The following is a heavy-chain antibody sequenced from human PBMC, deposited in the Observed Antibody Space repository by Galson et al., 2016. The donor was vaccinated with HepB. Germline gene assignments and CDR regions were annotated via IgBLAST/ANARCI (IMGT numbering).Heavy chain of an antibody. CDR1: GFRFDEYA. V-gene: IGHV3-9*01. J-gene: IGHJ4*02. D-gene: IGHD6-19*01. CDR3: VKDKTSGYSSGWYYLDY. Sequence: SLRLSCAASGFRFDEYAIHWVRKAPGKGLEWVSGVRWNSGRLGYADSVKGRFTISRDNAKNSLYLQMNSLRAEDTALYYCVKDKTSGYSSGWYYLDYWGQGTLVTVSS. CDR2: VRWNSGRL.